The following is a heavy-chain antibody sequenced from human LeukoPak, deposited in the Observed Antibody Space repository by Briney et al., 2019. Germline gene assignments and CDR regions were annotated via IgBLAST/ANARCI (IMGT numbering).Heavy chain of an antibody. Sequence: GGSLRLSCAASGFTFSSYAMHWVRQAPGNGLEYVSAISSNGGSTYYANSVKGRFTISRDNSKNTLYLQMGSLRAEDMAVYYCARVYGGSYEDYWGQGTLVTVSS. CDR1: GFTFSSYA. D-gene: IGHD1-26*01. J-gene: IGHJ4*02. CDR2: ISSNGGST. CDR3: ARVYGGSYEDY. V-gene: IGHV3-64*01.